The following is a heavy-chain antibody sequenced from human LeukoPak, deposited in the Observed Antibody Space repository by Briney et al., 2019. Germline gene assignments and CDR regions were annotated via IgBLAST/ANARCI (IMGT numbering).Heavy chain of an antibody. J-gene: IGHJ4*02. CDR1: GFTFSSYE. CDR2: ISSSGSTI. D-gene: IGHD3-22*01. V-gene: IGHV3-48*03. CDR3: AREGKYYYDSSADY. Sequence: GGSLGLSCAASGFTFSSYEMNWVRQAPGKGLEWVSYISSSGSTIYYADSVKGRFTISRDNAKNSLYLQMNSLRAEDTAVYYCAREGKYYYDSSADYWGQGTLVTVSS.